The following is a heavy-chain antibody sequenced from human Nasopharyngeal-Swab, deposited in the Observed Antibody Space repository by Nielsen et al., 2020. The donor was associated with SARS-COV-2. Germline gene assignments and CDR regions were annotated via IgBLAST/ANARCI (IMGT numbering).Heavy chain of an antibody. CDR2: MYPRDSDT. V-gene: IGHV5-51*01. D-gene: IGHD1-7*01. J-gene: IGHJ4*02. CDR1: GYSFSSYW. CDR3: ATAYNGNYYWDY. Sequence: GESLKISCKGSGYSFSSYWIGWVRQMPGKGREWMGIMYPRDSDTRYSPSFQGQVTISADKSISTAYLQWSSLKASDTAMYYCATAYNGNYYWDYWGQGTLVTVSS.